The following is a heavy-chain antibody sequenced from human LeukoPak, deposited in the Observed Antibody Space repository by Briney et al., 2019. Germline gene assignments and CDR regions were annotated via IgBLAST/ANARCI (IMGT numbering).Heavy chain of an antibody. CDR2: IRHDGSRK. CDR1: GFTFSTYG. V-gene: IGHV3-30*02. CDR3: ARGRNVDTSMVNDY. Sequence: GGSLRLSCAASGFTFSTYGMHWVRQAPGKGLEWVSFIRHDGSRKYYADSVKGRVTISRDNSKNTLYLQMNSLRAEDTAVYYCARGRNVDTSMVNDYWGQGALVTVSS. D-gene: IGHD5-18*01. J-gene: IGHJ4*02.